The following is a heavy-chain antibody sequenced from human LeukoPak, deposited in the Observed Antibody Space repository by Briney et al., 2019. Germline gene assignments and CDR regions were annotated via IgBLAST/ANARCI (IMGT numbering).Heavy chain of an antibody. J-gene: IGHJ4*02. CDR3: AKDIVGGGDDY. V-gene: IGHV3-23*01. Sequence: PGGSLRLSCAASGFTFNDYAMNWVRQAPGKGLEWVSSISGRGRSTYYADSVKGRFTLSRDNAKNSIYLQMNSLRVEDTAVYYCAKDIVGGGDDYWGQGTLVIVSS. D-gene: IGHD2-21*02. CDR2: ISGRGRST. CDR1: GFTFNDYA.